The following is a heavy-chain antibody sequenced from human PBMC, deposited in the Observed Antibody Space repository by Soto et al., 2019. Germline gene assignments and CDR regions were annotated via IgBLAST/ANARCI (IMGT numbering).Heavy chain of an antibody. CDR1: GFSLSTSGVG. CDR3: AHSTLLGYCSGGRCLAGAFDI. CDR2: IYWDDDK. D-gene: IGHD2-15*01. V-gene: IGHV2-5*02. Sequence: QITLKESGPTLVKPTQTLTLTCTFSGFSLSTSGVGVGWIRQPPGKALECLALIYWDDDKRYSPSLKSRLTITKDTSKNQVVLTMTNMDPVDTATYYCAHSTLLGYCSGGRCLAGAFDIWGQGTMVTVSS. J-gene: IGHJ3*02.